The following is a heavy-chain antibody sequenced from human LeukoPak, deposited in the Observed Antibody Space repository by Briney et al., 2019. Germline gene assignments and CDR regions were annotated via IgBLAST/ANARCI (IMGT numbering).Heavy chain of an antibody. V-gene: IGHV4-34*01. Sequence: PSETLSLTCAVYGGSFSGYYWSWIRQPPGKGLEWIGEINHSGSTNYNPSLKSRVTISVDTSKNQFSLKLSSVTAADTAVYYCARGLYSSGWYKARVAFDTWGQGTMVTVSS. J-gene: IGHJ3*02. D-gene: IGHD6-19*01. CDR3: ARGLYSSGWYKARVAFDT. CDR2: INHSGST. CDR1: GGSFSGYY.